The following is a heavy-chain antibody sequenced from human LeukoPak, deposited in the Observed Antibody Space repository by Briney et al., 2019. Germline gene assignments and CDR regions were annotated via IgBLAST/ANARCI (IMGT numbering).Heavy chain of an antibody. J-gene: IGHJ5*02. Sequence: PSETLSLTCTVSGGSISSSSYYWGWIRQPPGKGLEWIGSIYYSGSTYYNPSLKSRVTISVDTSKNQFSLKLSSVTAADTAVYYCARGPRTVTSHNWFDPWGQGTLVTVSS. CDR1: GGSISSSSYY. CDR3: ARGPRTVTSHNWFDP. V-gene: IGHV4-39*07. D-gene: IGHD4-11*01. CDR2: IYYSGST.